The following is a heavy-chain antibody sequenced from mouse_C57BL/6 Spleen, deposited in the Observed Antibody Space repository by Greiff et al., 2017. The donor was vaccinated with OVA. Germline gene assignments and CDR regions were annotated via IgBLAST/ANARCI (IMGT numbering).Heavy chain of an antibody. CDR1: GYTFTSYG. J-gene: IGHJ2*01. V-gene: IGHV1-81*01. Sequence: VQLQQSGAELARPGASVKLSCKASGYTFTSYGISWVKQRTGQGLEWIGDIYPRSGNTYYNEKFKGKATLTADKSSRTAYMELRSLTSVDSAVYFCARSVDFDYWGHATTLTVAS. CDR2: IYPRSGNT. CDR3: ARSVDFDY.